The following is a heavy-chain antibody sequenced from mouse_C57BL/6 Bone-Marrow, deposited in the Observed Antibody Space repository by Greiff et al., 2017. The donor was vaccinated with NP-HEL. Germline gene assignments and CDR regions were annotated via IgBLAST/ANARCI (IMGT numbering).Heavy chain of an antibody. D-gene: IGHD1-1*01. Sequence: VQLQQSGTVLARPGASVKMSCKTSGYTFTSYWMHWVKQGPGQGLEWIGAIYPGNSDTSYNQKFKGKAKLTAVTSASTAYMELSSLTNEDSAVYYCTRRDGSSYPWYFDVWGTGTTVTVSS. CDR2: IYPGNSDT. CDR3: TRRDGSSYPWYFDV. V-gene: IGHV1-5*01. J-gene: IGHJ1*03. CDR1: GYTFTSYW.